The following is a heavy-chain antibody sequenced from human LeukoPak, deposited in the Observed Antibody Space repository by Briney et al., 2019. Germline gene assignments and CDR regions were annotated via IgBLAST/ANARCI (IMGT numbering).Heavy chain of an antibody. J-gene: IGHJ4*02. CDR3: AREGSGSYYFDY. D-gene: IGHD3-22*01. Sequence: GGSLRLSCVVSGFTFSTSAMSWVRQAPGKQLEWVPVIYSGGTTYYADSVKGRFTISRDSSKNTLYLQMNSLRAEDTAVYYCAREGSGSYYFDYWGQGILVTVSS. V-gene: IGHV3-53*01. CDR1: GFTFSTSA. CDR2: IYSGGTT.